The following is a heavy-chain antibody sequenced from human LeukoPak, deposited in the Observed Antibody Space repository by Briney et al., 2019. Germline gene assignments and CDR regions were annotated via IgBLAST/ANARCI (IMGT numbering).Heavy chain of an antibody. CDR3: ARDLIYGDYADY. D-gene: IGHD4-17*01. V-gene: IGHV4-59*01. CDR1: GGSISSYY. CDR2: IYYSGST. J-gene: IGHJ4*02. Sequence: SETLSLTCSVSGGSISSYYWSWIRQPPGKGLEWIGYIYYSGSTNYNPSLKSRVTVSVDTSKNQFSLKLSSVTAADTAVYYCARDLIYGDYADYWGQGTLVTVSS.